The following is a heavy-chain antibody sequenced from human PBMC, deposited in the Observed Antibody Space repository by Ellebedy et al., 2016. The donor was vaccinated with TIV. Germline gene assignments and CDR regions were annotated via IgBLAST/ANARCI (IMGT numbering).Heavy chain of an antibody. D-gene: IGHD1-26*01. Sequence: MPSETLSLTCTVSGGSISSGGYYWSWIRQPPGKGLEWIGYIYYSGSTNYNPSLKSRVTISVDTSKNQFSLKLSSVTAADTAVYYCARYQVGATRTFDYWGQGTLVTVSS. CDR1: GGSISSGGYY. J-gene: IGHJ4*02. V-gene: IGHV4-61*08. CDR2: IYYSGST. CDR3: ARYQVGATRTFDY.